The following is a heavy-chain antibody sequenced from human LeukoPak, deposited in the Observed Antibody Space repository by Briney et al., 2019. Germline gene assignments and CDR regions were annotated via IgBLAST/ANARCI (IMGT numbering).Heavy chain of an antibody. J-gene: IGHJ4*02. V-gene: IGHV1-46*01. D-gene: IGHD1-26*01. Sequence: VASVKVSCKASGYTFTSYYMHWVRQAPGQGLEWMAIINPSGGSTNYAQKFQGRVTMTRDTSTSTVYMELSSLRSEDTAVYYCARVGRLVGADFDYWGQGTLVTVSS. CDR3: ARVGRLVGADFDY. CDR2: INPSGGST. CDR1: GYTFTSYY.